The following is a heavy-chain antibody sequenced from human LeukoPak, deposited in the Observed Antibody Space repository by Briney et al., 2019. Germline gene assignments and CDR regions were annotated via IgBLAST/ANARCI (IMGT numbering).Heavy chain of an antibody. D-gene: IGHD3-3*01. CDR2: INHSGST. J-gene: IGHJ4*02. CDR3: ARGNSYDFWSGYLFDY. Sequence: PSETLSLTCAVYGGSFSGCYWSWIRQPPGKGLEWIGEINHSGSTNYNPSLKSRVTISVDTSKNQFSLKLSSVTAADTAVYYCARGNSYDFWSGYLFDYWGQGTLVTVSS. CDR1: GGSFSGCY. V-gene: IGHV4-34*01.